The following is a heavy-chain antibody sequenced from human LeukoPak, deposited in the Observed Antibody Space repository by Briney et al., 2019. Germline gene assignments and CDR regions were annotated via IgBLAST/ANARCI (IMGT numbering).Heavy chain of an antibody. Sequence: QPGGSLRLSCAASGFTFRNYWMNWVRQVPGKGLVWVSRIYSDGITATYADSVKGRFTISRDNAKNMLYLQMNSLRVEDTAVYYCACLGAVTTDPEAFDIWGRGTKVTISS. CDR3: ACLGAVTTDPEAFDI. CDR2: IYSDGITA. J-gene: IGHJ3*02. V-gene: IGHV3-74*03. D-gene: IGHD4-17*01. CDR1: GFTFRNYW.